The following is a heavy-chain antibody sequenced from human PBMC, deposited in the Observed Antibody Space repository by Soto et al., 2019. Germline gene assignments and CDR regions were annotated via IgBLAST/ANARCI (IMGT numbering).Heavy chain of an antibody. CDR2: IYYSGST. D-gene: IGHD3-3*01. CDR3: ARHDMDYDFWSGYYKYYFDY. Sequence: TSETLSLTCTVSGGSISSSSYYWGWIRQPPGKGLEWIGSIYYSGSTYYNPSLKSRVTISVDTSKNQFSLKLSSVTAADTAVYYCARHDMDYDFWSGYYKYYFDYWGQGTLVTVSS. CDR1: GGSISSSSYY. J-gene: IGHJ4*02. V-gene: IGHV4-39*01.